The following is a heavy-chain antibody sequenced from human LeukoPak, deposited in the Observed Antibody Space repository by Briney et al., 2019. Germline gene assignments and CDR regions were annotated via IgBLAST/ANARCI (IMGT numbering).Heavy chain of an antibody. Sequence: ASVKVSCKASGGTFSSYAISWVRQAPGRELEWMGGIIPIFGTANYAQKFQGRVTITADESTSTAYMELSSLRSEDTAVYYCARGGPYYDILTGYGYWGQGTLVTVSS. V-gene: IGHV1-69*13. D-gene: IGHD3-9*01. CDR1: GGTFSSYA. J-gene: IGHJ4*02. CDR3: ARGGPYYDILTGYGY. CDR2: IIPIFGTA.